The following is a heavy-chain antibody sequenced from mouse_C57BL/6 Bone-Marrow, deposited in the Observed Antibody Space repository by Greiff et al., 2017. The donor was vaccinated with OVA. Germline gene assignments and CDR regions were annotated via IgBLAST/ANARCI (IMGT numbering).Heavy chain of an antibody. V-gene: IGHV2-2*01. Sequence: VHLVESGPGLVQPSQSLSITCTVSGFSLTSYGVHWVRQSPGKGLEWLGVIWSGGSTDYNAAFISRLSISKDNSKSQVFFKMSSLQADDTAIYYCARLGRRFAYWGQGTLVTVSA. D-gene: IGHD4-1*01. CDR2: IWSGGST. J-gene: IGHJ3*01. CDR1: GFSLTSYG. CDR3: ARLGRRFAY.